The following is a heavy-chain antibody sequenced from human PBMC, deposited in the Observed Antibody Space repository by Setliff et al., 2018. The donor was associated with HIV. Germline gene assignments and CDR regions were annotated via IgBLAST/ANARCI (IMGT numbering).Heavy chain of an antibody. CDR3: ARHSYHDYGTSDYYYMDV. CDR1: GGSIRSSSYC. CDR2: MYSGNA. Sequence: KPSETLSLTCTVSGGSIRSSSYCWGWIRQPPGKGLEWIGSMYSGNAYYSPSLKSRVTISVDTSKNQFSVKVRSVTAADTGVYYCARHSYHDYGTSDYYYMDVWGKGTTVTVSS. V-gene: IGHV4-39*01. D-gene: IGHD4-17*01. J-gene: IGHJ6*03.